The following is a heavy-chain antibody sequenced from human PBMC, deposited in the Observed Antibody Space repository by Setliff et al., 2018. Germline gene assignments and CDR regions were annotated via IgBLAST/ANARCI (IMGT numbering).Heavy chain of an antibody. V-gene: IGHV3-74*03. Sequence: GGSLRLSCVTSGFTFSTYWMHWVRQAPGQGLVWVARISTDGSSITYADSVKGRFTISRDNARNTLYLQMNSLTAEDTAVYYCVRDLHWGFGYWGLGTLVTVSS. CDR2: ISTDGSSI. D-gene: IGHD7-27*01. CDR1: GFTFSTYW. J-gene: IGHJ4*02. CDR3: VRDLHWGFGY.